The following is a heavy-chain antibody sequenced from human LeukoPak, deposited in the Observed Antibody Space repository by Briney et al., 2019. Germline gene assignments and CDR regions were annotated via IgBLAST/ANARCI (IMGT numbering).Heavy chain of an antibody. Sequence: GGSLRLSCAASGFTFSSYSLNWVRQAPGKGLEWVSSISISSSSIYYVDSVKGRFTISRDNAKNSLYLQMNSLRAEDTAVYYCATAAAGRIDYWGQGTLVTVSS. D-gene: IGHD6-13*01. V-gene: IGHV3-21*01. CDR1: GFTFSSYS. CDR3: ATAAAGRIDY. CDR2: ISISSSSI. J-gene: IGHJ4*02.